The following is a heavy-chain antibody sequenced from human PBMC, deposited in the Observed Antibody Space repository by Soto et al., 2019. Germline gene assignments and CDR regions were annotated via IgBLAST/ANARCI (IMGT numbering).Heavy chain of an antibody. CDR1: GYTLTELS. CDR2: FDPEDGET. V-gene: IGHV1-24*01. CDR3: ARTRDLGTAMVGPFC. D-gene: IGHD5-18*01. J-gene: IGHJ4*02. Sequence: ASVNVSCKVSGYTLTELSMHWVRQAPGEGLEWMGGFDPEDGETIYAQKFQGRVTMTADTSTDTAYMELSSLRSEDTAVYYCARTRDLGTAMVGPFCWGQGTLVTVSS.